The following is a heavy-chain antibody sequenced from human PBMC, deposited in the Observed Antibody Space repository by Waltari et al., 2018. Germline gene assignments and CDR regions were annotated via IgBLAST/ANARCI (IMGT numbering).Heavy chain of an antibody. V-gene: IGHV4-39*01. J-gene: IGHJ4*02. CDR2: IYYSGVT. CDR3: AIGTAMVTVFDY. Sequence: QLQLQESGPGLVKPSETLSLTCTVSGGSISSSSYYWGWIRQPPGKGLEWIGSIYYSGVTYYNPSLKSRVTISVDTSKNQFSLKLSSVTAADTAVYYCAIGTAMVTVFDYWGQGTLVTVSS. D-gene: IGHD5-18*01. CDR1: GGSISSSSYY.